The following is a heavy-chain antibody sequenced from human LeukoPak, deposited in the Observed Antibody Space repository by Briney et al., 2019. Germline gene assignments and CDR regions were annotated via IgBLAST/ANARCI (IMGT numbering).Heavy chain of an antibody. CDR1: GYTFTGYY. CDR3: ARSYRWGDYGGYYYYYYMDV. CDR2: INPNSGGT. Sequence: GASVKVSCKASGYTFTGYYMHWVRQAPGQGLEWTGWINPNSGGTNYAQKFQGRVTMTRDTSISTAYMELSRLRSDDTAVYYCARSYRWGDYGGYYYYYYMDVWGKGTTVTVSS. J-gene: IGHJ6*03. V-gene: IGHV1-2*02. D-gene: IGHD4-23*01.